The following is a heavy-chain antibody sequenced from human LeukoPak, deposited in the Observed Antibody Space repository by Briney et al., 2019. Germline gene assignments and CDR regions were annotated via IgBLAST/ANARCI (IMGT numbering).Heavy chain of an antibody. Sequence: ASVKVSCKASGYTFTSYDINWVRQATGQGLEWMGWMNPNSGNTGYARKFQGRVTMTRNTSISTAYMELSSLRSEDTAVYYCARDLDLNIVVVVAATHSSWFDPWGQGTLVTVSS. J-gene: IGHJ5*02. CDR1: GYTFTSYD. CDR3: ARDLDLNIVVVVAATHSSWFDP. V-gene: IGHV1-8*01. CDR2: MNPNSGNT. D-gene: IGHD2-15*01.